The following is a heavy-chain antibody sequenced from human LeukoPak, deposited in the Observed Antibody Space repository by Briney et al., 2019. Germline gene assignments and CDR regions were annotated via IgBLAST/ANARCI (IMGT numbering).Heavy chain of an antibody. Sequence: GGSLRLSCAASGFTFDDYAMHWVRQAPGKGLEWVSGISWNNGSIGYADSVKGRFTISRDNAKNSLYLQMNSLRAEDTALYYCAKVEGPDYGASGGAFDIWGQGTMVTVSS. CDR1: GFTFDDYA. CDR3: AKVEGPDYGASGGAFDI. J-gene: IGHJ3*02. CDR2: ISWNNGSI. V-gene: IGHV3-9*01. D-gene: IGHD4-17*01.